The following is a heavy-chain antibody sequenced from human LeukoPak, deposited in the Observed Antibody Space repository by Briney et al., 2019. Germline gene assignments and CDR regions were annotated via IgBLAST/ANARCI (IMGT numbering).Heavy chain of an antibody. CDR1: GFTFSNSW. D-gene: IGHD3-10*01. V-gene: IGHV3-7*01. J-gene: IGHJ4*02. Sequence: GGSLRLSCTASGFTFSNSWMSWLRQAPGKGLEWVANMKPDGGEKYYVGSVEGRFTISRDNAKSSLHLQMKSLRVEDTAVYFCARDGSGYSSTWGQGTLVTVSS. CDR2: MKPDGGEK. CDR3: ARDGSGYSST.